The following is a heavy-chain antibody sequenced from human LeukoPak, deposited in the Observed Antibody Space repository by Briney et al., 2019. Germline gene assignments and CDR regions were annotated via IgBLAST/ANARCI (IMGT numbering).Heavy chain of an antibody. CDR3: ARPLAAEGWFDP. CDR1: GYTFTSYG. V-gene: IGHV1-18*01. CDR2: IRAFNGNT. Sequence: ASVKVSCKASGYTFTSYGISWVRQAPGQGLEWMGWIRAFNGNTTYAQKLQGRVTMTTETCTSTAYMELRSLRSDDTALCYSARPLAAEGWFDPWGQGTLVTASS. J-gene: IGHJ5*02. D-gene: IGHD6-13*01.